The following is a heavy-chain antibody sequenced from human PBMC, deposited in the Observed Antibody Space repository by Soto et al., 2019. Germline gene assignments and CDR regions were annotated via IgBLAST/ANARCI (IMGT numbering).Heavy chain of an antibody. D-gene: IGHD3-3*01. CDR1: GGSISSGGYY. J-gene: IGHJ4*02. CDR3: ARWMVDFYDY. Sequence: SETLSLTCTVSGGSISSGGYYWSWIRQHPGKGLEWIGYIYYSGSTYYNPSLKSRVTISVDTSKNQFSLKLSSVTAADTAVYYCARWMVDFYDYLGQGTLVTAAS. V-gene: IGHV4-31*03. CDR2: IYYSGST.